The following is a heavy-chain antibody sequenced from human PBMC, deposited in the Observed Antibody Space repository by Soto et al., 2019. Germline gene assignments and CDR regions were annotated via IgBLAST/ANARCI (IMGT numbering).Heavy chain of an antibody. CDR2: IIPIFGTA. CDR3: ARDRGSYDTGYYYYGMDV. CDR1: GGTFSSYA. J-gene: IGHJ6*02. D-gene: IGHD1-26*01. Sequence: SVKVSCKASGGTFSSYAISWVRQAPGQGLEWMGGIIPIFGTANYAQKFQGRVTITADESTSTAYMELSSLRSEDTAVYYCARDRGSYDTGYYYYGMDVWGQGTTVTVSS. V-gene: IGHV1-69*01.